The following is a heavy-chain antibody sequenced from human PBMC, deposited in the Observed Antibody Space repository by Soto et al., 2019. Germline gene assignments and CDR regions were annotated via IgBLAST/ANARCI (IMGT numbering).Heavy chain of an antibody. D-gene: IGHD1-26*01. CDR3: AREAGARSDY. CDR2: ISSSSTI. J-gene: IGHJ4*02. V-gene: IGHV3-48*02. CDR1: GFTFSSYS. Sequence: GGSLRLSCAASGFTFSSYSMNWVRQAPGKGLEWVSYISSSSTIYYADSVKDRFTISRDNAKNSLYLQMNSLRDEDTAVYYCAREAGARSDYWGQGTLVTVSS.